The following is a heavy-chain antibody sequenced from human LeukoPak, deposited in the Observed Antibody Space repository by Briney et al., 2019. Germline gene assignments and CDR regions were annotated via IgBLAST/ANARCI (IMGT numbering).Heavy chain of an antibody. CDR3: ARDQADILTGYYTPPEYYYYGMDV. CDR1: GGTFSSYA. CDR2: IIPIFGTA. D-gene: IGHD3-9*01. V-gene: IGHV1-69*06. J-gene: IGHJ6*04. Sequence: SVKVSCKASGGTFSSYAISWVRQAPGQGLEWMGGIIPIFGTANYAQKFQGRVTITADKSTSTAYMELSSLRSEDTAVYCCARDQADILTGYYTPPEYYYYGMDVWGKGTTVTISS.